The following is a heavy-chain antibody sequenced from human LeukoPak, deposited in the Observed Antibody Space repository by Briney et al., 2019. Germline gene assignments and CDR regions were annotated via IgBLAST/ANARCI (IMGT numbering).Heavy chain of an antibody. V-gene: IGHV3-23*01. CDR1: GFTFSSYA. D-gene: IGHD3-10*01. CDR3: AREGSDAVSYYYMDV. J-gene: IGHJ6*03. CDR2: ISGTGGST. Sequence: PGGSLRLSCAASGFTFSSYAMNWVRQAPGKGLEWVSTISGTGGSTYFADSVKGRFTISRDNAKNSLYLQMNSLRAEDTAVYYCAREGSDAVSYYYMDVWGKGTTVTVSS.